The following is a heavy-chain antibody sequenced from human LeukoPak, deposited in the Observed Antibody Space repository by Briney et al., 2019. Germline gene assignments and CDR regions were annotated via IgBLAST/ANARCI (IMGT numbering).Heavy chain of an antibody. D-gene: IGHD3-10*01. CDR3: ARDSFYYGSGSYYNDNHFDS. CDR2: INPSGGST. Sequence: ASVKVSCKASGYTFTSYYMHWVRQAPEQGLEWMGIINPSGGSTSYAQKFQGRVTMTRDTSTSTVYMELSSLRSEDTAVYYCARDSFYYGSGSYYNDNHFDSWGQGTLVTVSS. V-gene: IGHV1-46*01. CDR1: GYTFTSYY. J-gene: IGHJ4*02.